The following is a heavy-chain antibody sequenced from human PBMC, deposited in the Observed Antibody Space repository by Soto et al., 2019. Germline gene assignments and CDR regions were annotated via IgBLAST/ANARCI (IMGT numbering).Heavy chain of an antibody. V-gene: IGHV4-30-4*01. J-gene: IGHJ4*02. Sequence: SETLSLTCTVSGGSISSGNYYWSWIRQPPGKGLEWIGYIYYSGSTYYNPSLKSRVTISVDTSKNQFSLKLSSVTAADTAVYFSALTGYYDVDYWGQGTLVTVSS. D-gene: IGHD3-9*01. CDR2: IYYSGST. CDR1: GGSISSGNYY. CDR3: ALTGYYDVDY.